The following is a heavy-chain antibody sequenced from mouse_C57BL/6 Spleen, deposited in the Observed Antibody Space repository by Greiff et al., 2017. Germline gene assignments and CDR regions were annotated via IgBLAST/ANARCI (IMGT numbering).Heavy chain of an antibody. CDR1: GYTFTGYW. J-gene: IGHJ4*01. CDR3: AREGLRTAQVPYAMDY. D-gene: IGHD3-2*02. CDR2: ILPGSGST. V-gene: IGHV1-9*01. Sequence: QVQLQQSGAELMKPGASVKLSCKATGYTFTGYWIEWVKQRPGHGLEWIGEILPGSGSTNYNEKFKGKATFTADTSTNTAYMQLSSLTTEDSAIYYCAREGLRTAQVPYAMDYWGQGTSVTVSS.